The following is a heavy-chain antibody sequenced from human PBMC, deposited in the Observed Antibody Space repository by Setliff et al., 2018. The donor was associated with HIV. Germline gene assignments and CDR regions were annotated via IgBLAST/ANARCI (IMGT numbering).Heavy chain of an antibody. J-gene: IGHJ5*02. D-gene: IGHD6-13*01. CDR3: VAATTEGFDP. CDR1: GFTFSASA. CDR2: IRSKASAYAT. V-gene: IGHV3-73*01. Sequence: GGSLRLSCAASGFTFSASAIHWVRQASGKGPEWVGHIRSKASAYATASAASVKGRFTVSRDDSSDTAYLHMSSLKSEDTAVYYCVAATTEGFDPWGQGTLVTVSS.